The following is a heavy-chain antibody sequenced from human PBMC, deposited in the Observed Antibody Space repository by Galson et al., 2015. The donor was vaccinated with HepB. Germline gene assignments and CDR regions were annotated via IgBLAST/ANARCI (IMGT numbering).Heavy chain of an antibody. CDR1: GGTFSSYA. CDR2: IIPIFGTA. V-gene: IGHV1-69*13. D-gene: IGHD6-19*01. CDR3: ARDSSGWYLGFDY. Sequence: SVKVSCKASGGTFSSYAISWVRQAPGQGLEWMGGIIPIFGTANYAQKFQGRVTITADESTSTAYMELSSLRSEDTAVYYCARDSSGWYLGFDYWGQGTLVTVSS. J-gene: IGHJ4*02.